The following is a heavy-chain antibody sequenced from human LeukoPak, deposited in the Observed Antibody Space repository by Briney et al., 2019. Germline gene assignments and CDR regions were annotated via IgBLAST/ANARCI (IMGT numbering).Heavy chain of an antibody. D-gene: IGHD4-17*01. CDR1: GGSISSYY. J-gene: IGHJ3*02. CDR3: ARVPTTVPWSDAFDI. V-gene: IGHV4-59*01. Sequence: SETLSLTCAVSGGSISSYYWSWIRQPPGKGLEWIGYIYYSGSTNYNPSLKSRVTISVDTSKNQFSLKLSSVTAADTAVYYCARVPTTVPWSDAFDIWGQGTMVTVSS. CDR2: IYYSGST.